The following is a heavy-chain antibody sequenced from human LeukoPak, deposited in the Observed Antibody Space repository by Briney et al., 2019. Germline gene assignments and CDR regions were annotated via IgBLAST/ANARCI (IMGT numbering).Heavy chain of an antibody. CDR1: GFTFSSYS. V-gene: IGHV3-21*04. Sequence: TAGGSLRLSCAASGFTFSSYSMNWVRQAPGKGLEWVSSISSSSSYIYYADSVKGRFTISRDNSKNILYLQMNSLRTEDAAVYYCAKDGGGSSSWHEGHWGQGTLVTVSS. CDR3: AKDGGGSSSWHEGH. J-gene: IGHJ4*02. D-gene: IGHD6-13*01. CDR2: ISSSSSYI.